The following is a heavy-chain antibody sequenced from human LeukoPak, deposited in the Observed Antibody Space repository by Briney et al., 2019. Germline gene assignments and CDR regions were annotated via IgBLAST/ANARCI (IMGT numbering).Heavy chain of an antibody. Sequence: SETLSLTCAVYSGSFSGFYWSWIRQPPGKGLEWIGEINHSGSTNYYNPSLKGRVTMSVDTSKNQFSLKLSSVTAADTAVYYCARGPYYYYMDVWGKGTTVTVS. CDR1: SGSFSGFY. V-gene: IGHV4-34*01. J-gene: IGHJ6*03. CDR3: ARGPYYYYMDV. CDR2: INHSGST.